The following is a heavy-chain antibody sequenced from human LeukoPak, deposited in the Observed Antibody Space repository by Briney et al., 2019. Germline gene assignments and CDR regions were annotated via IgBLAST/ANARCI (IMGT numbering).Heavy chain of an antibody. J-gene: IGHJ6*03. V-gene: IGHV3-7*01. CDR3: ARQGDCGGDCYSGYYYYMDV. CDR2: INQDGSEK. Sequence: PGGSLRLSCAASGFTFSRYSMNWVRQAPGKGLEWVANINQDGSEKFYMDSVKGRFTISRDNSKNSLYLQMNSLRPEDTAVYYCARQGDCGGDCYSGYYYYMDVWGKGTTVPVSS. CDR1: GFTFSRYS. D-gene: IGHD2-21*01.